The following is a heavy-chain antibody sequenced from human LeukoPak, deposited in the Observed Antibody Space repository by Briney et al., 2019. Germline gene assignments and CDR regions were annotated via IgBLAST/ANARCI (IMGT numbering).Heavy chain of an antibody. CDR1: GFTFSSYG. J-gene: IGHJ4*02. V-gene: IGHV3-21*01. CDR2: ISSSSSYI. Sequence: PGGSLRLSCAASGFTFSSYGMTWVRQAPGKGLEWVSSISSSSSYIYYADSVKGRFTISRDNAKNSLYPQMNSLRAEDTAVYYCARDFTEDQLMVYAVIWGQGTLVTVSS. D-gene: IGHD2-8*01. CDR3: ARDFTEDQLMVYAVI.